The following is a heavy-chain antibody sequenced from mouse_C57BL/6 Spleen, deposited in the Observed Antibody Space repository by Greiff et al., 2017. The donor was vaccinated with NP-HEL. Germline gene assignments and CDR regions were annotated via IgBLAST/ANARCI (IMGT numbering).Heavy chain of an antibody. CDR1: GFTFSDYG. Sequence: VTLVGSGGGLVKPGGSLKLSFAASGFTFSDYGMHWVRQAPEKGLEWVADISSGSSTIYYADTVKGRFTISRDNAKNTLFLQMTSLRSEDTAMYYCARRENYGNWYFDVWGTGTTVTVSS. D-gene: IGHD2-1*01. CDR3: ARRENYGNWYFDV. J-gene: IGHJ1*03. CDR2: ISSGSSTI. V-gene: IGHV5-17*01.